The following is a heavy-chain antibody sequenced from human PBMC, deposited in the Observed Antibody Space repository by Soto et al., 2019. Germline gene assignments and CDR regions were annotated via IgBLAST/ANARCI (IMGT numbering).Heavy chain of an antibody. CDR3: ARQRFTGARGMDV. Sequence: PSETLSLTCTVSGGSISSGGYYWSWIRQHPGKGLEWIGCIYYSGSTYYNPSLKSRVTISVDTSKNQFSLKLSSVTAADTAVYYCARQRFTGARGMDVWGQGTTVTVSS. J-gene: IGHJ6*02. D-gene: IGHD7-27*01. V-gene: IGHV4-31*03. CDR1: GGSISSGGYY. CDR2: IYYSGST.